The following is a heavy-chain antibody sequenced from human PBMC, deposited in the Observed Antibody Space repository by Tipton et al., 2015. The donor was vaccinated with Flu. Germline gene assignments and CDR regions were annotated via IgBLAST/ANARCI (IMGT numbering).Heavy chain of an antibody. J-gene: IGHJ3*02. D-gene: IGHD5-24*01. V-gene: IGHV3-49*04. CDR3: ARDGGEDGYNSLLQAFDI. CDR2: IRSKKYGGTT. CDR1: GFTFGDSA. Sequence: SLRLSCTASGFTFGDSAITWVRQAPGKGLEWVGLIRSKKYGGTTQYAASVEGRFTMSRDDSRSTGYVQMNSLRAEDTAVYYCARDGGEDGYNSLLQAFDIWGQGTMVTVSS.